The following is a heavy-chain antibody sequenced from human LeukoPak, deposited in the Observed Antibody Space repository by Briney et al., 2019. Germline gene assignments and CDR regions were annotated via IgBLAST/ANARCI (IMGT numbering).Heavy chain of an antibody. CDR2: FDPEDGET. Sequence: ASVKVSCKVSGYTLTELSMHWVRQAPGKGLEWMGGFDPEDGETIYAQKFQGRVTMTEDTSTDTAYMELSSLRSEDTAVYYCARGRGGYFWKGSYFDYWGQGTLVTVSS. V-gene: IGHV1-24*01. CDR1: GYTLTELS. J-gene: IGHJ4*02. D-gene: IGHD3-10*01. CDR3: ARGRGGYFWKGSYFDY.